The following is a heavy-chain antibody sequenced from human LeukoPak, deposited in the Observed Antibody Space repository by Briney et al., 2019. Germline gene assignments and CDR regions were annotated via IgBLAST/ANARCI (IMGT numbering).Heavy chain of an antibody. Sequence: GGSLRLSCAASGFTFSSYAMSWVRQAPGKGLEWVSYISSSSSTIYYADSVKGRFTISRDNAKNSLYLQMNSLRAEDTAVYFCARGPKVDYYDGSGYYFFDSWGQGTLVTVSS. CDR2: ISSSSSTI. J-gene: IGHJ4*02. V-gene: IGHV3-48*01. CDR3: ARGPKVDYYDGSGYYFFDS. CDR1: GFTFSSYA. D-gene: IGHD3-22*01.